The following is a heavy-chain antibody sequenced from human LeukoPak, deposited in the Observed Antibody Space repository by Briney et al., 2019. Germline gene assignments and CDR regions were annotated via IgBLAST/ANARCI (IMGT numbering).Heavy chain of an antibody. V-gene: IGHV4-31*03. CDR3: SSGLDSRKLGY. D-gene: IGHD3-22*01. Sequence: TLSVTCTVCGASFSSGDQYGNWIRQSPGKGLEWIGSIHPSGRLYNNPSLESRVTISIDTSKNQFSLHLNSVPAADTAVYFCSSGLDSRKLGYWGQGTLVTVSS. CDR2: IHPSGRL. CDR1: GASFSSGDQY. J-gene: IGHJ4*02.